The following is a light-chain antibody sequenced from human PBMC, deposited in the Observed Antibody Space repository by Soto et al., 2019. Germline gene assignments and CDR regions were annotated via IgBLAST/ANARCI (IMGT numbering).Light chain of an antibody. V-gene: IGKV1-17*01. CDR2: AAS. J-gene: IGKJ2*01. CDR1: QAMRNY. Sequence: DIQMTQSASSLSASVGDRVTITCRASQAMRNYLAWYQQKPGKATRRLIYAASTLEGGVPPRFSGSGSGTEFTLTISSLQPEDFATYYCLQHNTFPFAFCPGTKVEIK. CDR3: LQHNTFPFA.